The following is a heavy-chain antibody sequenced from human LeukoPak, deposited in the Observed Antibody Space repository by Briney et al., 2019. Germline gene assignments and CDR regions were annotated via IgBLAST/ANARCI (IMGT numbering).Heavy chain of an antibody. CDR2: IDPSDSYT. Sequence: GESLQISCKGSGYSFTSYWISWVRQMPGKGLEWMGRIDPSDSYTNYSPSFQGHVTISADKSISTAYLQWSSLKASDTAMYYCARLRYCSGGSCYHYFDYWGQGTLVTVSS. J-gene: IGHJ4*02. V-gene: IGHV5-10-1*01. CDR3: ARLRYCSGGSCYHYFDY. D-gene: IGHD2-15*01. CDR1: GYSFTSYW.